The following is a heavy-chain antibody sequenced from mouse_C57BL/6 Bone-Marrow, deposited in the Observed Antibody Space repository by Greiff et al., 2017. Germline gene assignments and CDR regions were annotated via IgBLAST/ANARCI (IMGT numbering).Heavy chain of an antibody. Sequence: VQLQQPGAELVKPGASVKLSCKASGYTFTSYWMHWVKQRPGRGLEWIGRIDPNSGGTKYNEKFKSKATLTVDKPSSTAYMQLSSLTSEDSAVYYGARWRITTVEYIYYWGQGTTLTVSS. CDR3: ARWRITTVEYIYY. V-gene: IGHV1-72*01. CDR1: GYTFTSYW. J-gene: IGHJ2*01. D-gene: IGHD1-1*01. CDR2: IDPNSGGT.